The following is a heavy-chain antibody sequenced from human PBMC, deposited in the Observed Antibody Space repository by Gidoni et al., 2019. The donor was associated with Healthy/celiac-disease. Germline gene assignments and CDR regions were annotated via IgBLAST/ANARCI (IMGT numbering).Heavy chain of an antibody. CDR1: GYTFTSYG. J-gene: IGHJ4*02. CDR2: NSAYNVNT. Sequence: QVQLVQSGAEVTKPGASVKVSCKAFGYTFTSYGISWVGQAPGPGLEWMGWNSAYNVNTSYAQKLQARVAMTTDTTTSTDYMELRSLRSDDTAVYYCAIGGGTRGSGWSSRKNDYWGQGTLVTVSS. V-gene: IGHV1-18*01. CDR3: AIGGGTRGSGWSSRKNDY. D-gene: IGHD6-19*01.